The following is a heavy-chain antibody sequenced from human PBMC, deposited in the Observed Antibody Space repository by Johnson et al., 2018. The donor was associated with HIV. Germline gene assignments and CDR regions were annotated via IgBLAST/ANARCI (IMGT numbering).Heavy chain of an antibody. CDR2: IKQDGSEK. D-gene: IGHD5-24*01. V-gene: IGHV3-7*05. Sequence: VQLVESGGGLVQPGGSLRLSCAASGFTFSSYWMSWVRQAPGKGLEWVANIKQDGSEKYYVDSVKGRFTISRDNAKNSLYLQMNSLRAEDTAVYYCARGGRWLQLRGDAFDIWGQGTIVTVSS. CDR3: ARGGRWLQLRGDAFDI. CDR1: GFTFSSYW. J-gene: IGHJ3*02.